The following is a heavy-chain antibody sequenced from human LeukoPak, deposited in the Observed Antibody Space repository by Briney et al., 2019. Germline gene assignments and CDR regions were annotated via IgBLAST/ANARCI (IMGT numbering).Heavy chain of an antibody. CDR2: IIPIFGTA. CDR1: GGTFSSYA. V-gene: IGHV1-69*05. Sequence: GALVKVSCKASGGTFSSYAISWVRQAPGQGLEWMGGIIPIFGTANYAQKFQGRVTITTDESTSTAYMELSSLRSEDTAVYYCATSYDSYVYYYMDVWGKGTTVTVSS. J-gene: IGHJ6*03. CDR3: ATSYDSYVYYYMDV. D-gene: IGHD3-22*01.